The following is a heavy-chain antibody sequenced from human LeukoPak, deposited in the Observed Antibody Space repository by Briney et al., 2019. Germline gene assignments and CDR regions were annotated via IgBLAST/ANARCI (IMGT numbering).Heavy chain of an antibody. D-gene: IGHD6-19*01. CDR3: ARGAVAGKVSWFDP. CDR2: IYYDGST. CDR1: GASISSYY. J-gene: IGHJ5*02. V-gene: IGHV4-59*01. Sequence: SETLSLTCTVSGASISSYYWIWIRQPQGKGLEWIGHIYYDGSTNYNPSLKSRVTILVDTSKNQFSLNLSSVTAADTAVYYCARGAVAGKVSWFDPWGQGTLVTVSS.